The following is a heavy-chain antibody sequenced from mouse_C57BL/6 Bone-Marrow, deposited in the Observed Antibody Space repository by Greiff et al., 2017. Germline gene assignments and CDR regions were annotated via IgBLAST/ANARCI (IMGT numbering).Heavy chain of an antibody. CDR1: GYTFTSYG. V-gene: IGHV1-81*01. J-gene: IGHJ1*03. CDR2: IYPRSGNT. Sequence: QVQLQQSGAELARPGASVKLSCKASGYTFTSYGISWVKQRTEQGLEWIGEIYPRSGNTYYTAKFKGKATLTADKSSSTAYMELRILTSEESAVDFCARKGGYYYCSSYWYFDVWGTGTTVTVAS. CDR3: ARKGGYYYCSSYWYFDV. D-gene: IGHD1-1*01.